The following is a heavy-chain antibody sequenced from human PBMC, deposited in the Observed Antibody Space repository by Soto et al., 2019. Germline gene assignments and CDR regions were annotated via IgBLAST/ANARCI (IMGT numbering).Heavy chain of an antibody. CDR1: GGSISSGGYS. J-gene: IGHJ5*02. CDR3: TRLIDGYNYNWFDP. D-gene: IGHD5-12*01. CDR2: IYHSGST. Sequence: PSETLSLTCAVSGGSISSGGYSWSWIRQPPGKGLEWIGYIYHSGSTYYNPSLKSRVTISVDRSKNQFSLKLSSVTAADTAVYYCTRLIDGYNYNWFDPWGQGTLVTVSS. V-gene: IGHV4-30-2*01.